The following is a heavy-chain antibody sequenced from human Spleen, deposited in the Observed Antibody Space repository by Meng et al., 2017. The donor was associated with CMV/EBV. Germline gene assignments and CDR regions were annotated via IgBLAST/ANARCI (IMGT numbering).Heavy chain of an antibody. V-gene: IGHV3-74*01. CDR3: AKQKGSSTSCTHPDDY. CDR2: INSDGSST. J-gene: IGHJ4*02. D-gene: IGHD2-2*01. CDR1: GFPFSSYW. Sequence: GGSLRLSCAASGFPFSSYWMSWVRQAPGKGLVWVSRINSDGSSTSYADSVKGRFTISRDNSKNTLYLQMNSLRAEDTAVYYCAKQKGSSTSCTHPDDYWGQGTLVTVSS.